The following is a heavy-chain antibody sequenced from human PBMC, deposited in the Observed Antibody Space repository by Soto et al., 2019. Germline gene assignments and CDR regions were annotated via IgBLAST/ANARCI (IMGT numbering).Heavy chain of an antibody. Sequence: SETQSLTSTVYGGSFSGYYWSWIRQPPGKGLEWIGEINHSGSTNYNPSLKSRVTISVDTSKNQFSLKLSSVTAADTAVYYCARVWRLRCDYWGQGTLVTVSS. V-gene: IGHV4-34*01. J-gene: IGHJ4*02. CDR2: INHSGST. D-gene: IGHD5-12*01. CDR1: GGSFSGYY. CDR3: ARVWRLRCDY.